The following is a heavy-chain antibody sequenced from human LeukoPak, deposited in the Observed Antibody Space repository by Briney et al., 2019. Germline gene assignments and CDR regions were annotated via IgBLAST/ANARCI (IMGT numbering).Heavy chain of an antibody. Sequence: GGSLRLSCAASGLTFSSYAMHWVRQAPGKGLEWVAVISYDGSNKYYAESVKGRFTISRDNSKNTVYLQMNSLRAEDTAVYYCARDYGSGGSGSLGLDYWGQGTLVTVSS. CDR3: ARDYGSGGSGSLGLDY. CDR1: GLTFSSYA. V-gene: IGHV3-30-3*01. D-gene: IGHD3-10*01. CDR2: ISYDGSNK. J-gene: IGHJ4*02.